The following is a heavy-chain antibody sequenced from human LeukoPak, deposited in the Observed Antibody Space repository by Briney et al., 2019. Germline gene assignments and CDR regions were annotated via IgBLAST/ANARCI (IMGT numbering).Heavy chain of an antibody. CDR1: GYTLTELS. V-gene: IGHV1-2*02. CDR2: INPNSGGT. J-gene: IGHJ1*01. D-gene: IGHD6-13*01. Sequence: ASVKVSCKVSGYTLTELSMHWVRQAPGQGLEWMGWINPNSGGTNYAQKFQGRVTMTRDTSISTAYMELSRLRSDDTAVYYCARGGSWFQHWGQGTLVTVSS. CDR3: ARGGSWFQH.